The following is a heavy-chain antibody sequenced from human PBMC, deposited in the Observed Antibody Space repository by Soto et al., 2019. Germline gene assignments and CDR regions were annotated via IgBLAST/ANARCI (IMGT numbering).Heavy chain of an antibody. V-gene: IGHV4-59*01. CDR3: AASEMGFIYVIKA. Sequence: PSETLSLTCTVSGGSMKRFFWSWIRQPPGKGLEWIGYIPHSGSPTYTPSLKSRVTISVDTSRNQFSLRLTSVTTADTAVYYCAASEMGFIYVIKAWGQGTQVTVSS. CDR1: GGSMKRFF. J-gene: IGHJ4*01. D-gene: IGHD3-10*01. CDR2: IPHSGSP.